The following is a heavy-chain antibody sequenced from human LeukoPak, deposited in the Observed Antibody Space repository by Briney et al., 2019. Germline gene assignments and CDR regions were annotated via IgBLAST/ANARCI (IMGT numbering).Heavy chain of an antibody. V-gene: IGHV3-7*01. Sequence: GGSLRLSCAASGFTFSDYWMIWVRHPPGKRLEWVANIKQDGSEKYYVDSVKGRFTISRDNAKNSLYLQMNRLRVEDTAVYYCTRGAPQRELLPGYWGQGTLVTVSS. CDR2: IKQDGSEK. CDR1: GFTFSDYW. D-gene: IGHD1-26*01. CDR3: TRGAPQRELLPGY. J-gene: IGHJ4*02.